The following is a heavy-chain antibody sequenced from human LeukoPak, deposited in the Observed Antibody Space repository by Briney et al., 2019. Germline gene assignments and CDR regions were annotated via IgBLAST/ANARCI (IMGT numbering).Heavy chain of an antibody. V-gene: IGHV4-59*08. Sequence: SETLSLTCNVSSRSLSRHYGRWIRQPPGKGREWNGYIYESGNTNYNPSLKSQITISVDMSKNQFSLKVNSVTAADTAVYYCARWAISLGHFDVWGQGSPVSVSS. D-gene: IGHD1-20*01. CDR2: IYESGNT. CDR3: ARWAISLGHFDV. J-gene: IGHJ4*02. CDR1: SRSLSRHY.